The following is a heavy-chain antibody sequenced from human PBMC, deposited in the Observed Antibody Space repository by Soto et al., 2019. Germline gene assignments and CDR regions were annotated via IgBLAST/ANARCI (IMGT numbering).Heavy chain of an antibody. J-gene: IGHJ4*02. CDR1: GFTFSSFN. CDR2: ISGTTKYI. CDR3: ARGGDSYIDY. V-gene: IGHV3-21*04. Sequence: GGSLRLSCSASGFTFSSFNMHWVRQAPGKGLEWVSSISGTTKYIYYGDSVKGRFTVSRDNAQNSLFLQMNSLRVEDTAMYYCARGGDSYIDYWGRGALVTVSS. D-gene: IGHD2-21*02.